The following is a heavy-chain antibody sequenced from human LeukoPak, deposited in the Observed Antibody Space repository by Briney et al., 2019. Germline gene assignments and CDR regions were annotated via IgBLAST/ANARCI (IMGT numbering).Heavy chain of an antibody. CDR1: GGTFSSYA. V-gene: IGHV1-69*13. CDR2: IIPIFGTA. CDR3: ASRGGDYYDSSGYYLDY. Sequence: SVKVSCKASGGTFSSYAISWVRQAPGQGLEWMGGIIPIFGTANYAQKFQGRVAITADESTSTAYMELSSLRSEDTAVYYCASRGGDYYDSSGYYLDYWGQGTLVTVSS. J-gene: IGHJ4*02. D-gene: IGHD3-22*01.